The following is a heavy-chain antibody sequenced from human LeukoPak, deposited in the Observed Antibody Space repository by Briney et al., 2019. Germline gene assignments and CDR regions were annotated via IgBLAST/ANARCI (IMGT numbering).Heavy chain of an antibody. J-gene: IGHJ4*02. D-gene: IGHD5-24*01. CDR2: INPSGGST. Sequence: ASVKVSCKASGYTFTSYAMNWVRQAPGQGLEWMGIINPSGGSTSYAQKFQGRVTMTRDTSTSTVYMELSSLRREDTAVYYCAREGEVEMATNHFDYWGQGTLVTVSS. V-gene: IGHV1-46*01. CDR3: AREGEVEMATNHFDY. CDR1: GYTFTSYA.